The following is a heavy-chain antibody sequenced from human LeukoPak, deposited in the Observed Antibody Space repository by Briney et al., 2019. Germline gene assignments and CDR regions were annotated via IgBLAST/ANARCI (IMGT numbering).Heavy chain of an antibody. CDR1: GASIGSSHW. CDR2: VYHSGDT. D-gene: IGHD3-10*01. Sequence: SETLSLTCAVSGASIGSSHWWSCVRQPPGKGLEWIGEVYHSGDTNYDPSLRSRVTISADKSNNQFSLRLNSVTAADTAVFYCARGEERGSGTVHFDFWGQGILVTVSS. V-gene: IGHV4-4*02. J-gene: IGHJ4*02. CDR3: ARGEERGSGTVHFDF.